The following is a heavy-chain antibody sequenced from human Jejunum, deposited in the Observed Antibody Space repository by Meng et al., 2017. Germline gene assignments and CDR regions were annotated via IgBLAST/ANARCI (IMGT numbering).Heavy chain of an antibody. Sequence: SETLSLTCGVNGGSFSGHYWTWIRQPPGKGLEWIGDINPSGSTNYKASLKSRVTISLDTSKNQFPLNLTSVTAADTAVYYCARSWHMNTFGGVVTPWGQGTLVTVSS. CDR1: GGSFSGHY. J-gene: IGHJ5*02. CDR3: ARSWHMNTFGGVVTP. CDR2: INPSGST. D-gene: IGHD3-16*01. V-gene: IGHV4-34*01.